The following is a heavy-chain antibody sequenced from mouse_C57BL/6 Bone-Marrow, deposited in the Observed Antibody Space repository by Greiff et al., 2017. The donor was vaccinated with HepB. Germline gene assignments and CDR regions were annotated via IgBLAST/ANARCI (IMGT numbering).Heavy chain of an antibody. V-gene: IGHV3-6*01. CDR2: ISYDGSN. J-gene: IGHJ2*01. CDR1: GYSITSGYY. Sequence: EVKLMESGPGLVKPSQSLSPTCSVTGYSITSGYYWNWIRQFPGNKLEWMGYISYDGSNNYNPSLKNRISITRDTSKNQFFLKLNSVTTEDTATYYCARGDYFDYWGQGTTRTVSS. CDR3: ARGDYFDY.